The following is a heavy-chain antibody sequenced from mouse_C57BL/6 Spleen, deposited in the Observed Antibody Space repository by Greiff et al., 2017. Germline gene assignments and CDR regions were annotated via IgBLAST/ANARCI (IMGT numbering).Heavy chain of an antibody. J-gene: IGHJ2*01. D-gene: IGHD2-2*01. Sequence: LVESGAELAKPGASVTLSCKASGYTFTSYWMHWVKQTPGQGLEWIGYINPSSGYTKYNEKFKDKATLTADNTSSTAYMQLSSLTYEDSAVYYCARGYPDYWGQGTTLTVSS. CDR1: GYTFTSYW. V-gene: IGHV1-7*01. CDR2: INPSSGYT. CDR3: ARGYPDY.